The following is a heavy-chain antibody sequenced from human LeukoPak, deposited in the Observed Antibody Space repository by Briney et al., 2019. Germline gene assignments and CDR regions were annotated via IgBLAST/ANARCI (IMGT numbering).Heavy chain of an antibody. CDR1: GGSISSYY. J-gene: IGHJ4*02. V-gene: IGHV4-59*05. CDR3: ARHTRITMVRGVIHPGYFDY. CDR2: IYYSGST. D-gene: IGHD3-10*01. Sequence: SETLSLTCTVSGGSISSYYWSWIRQPPGKGLEWIGSIYYSGSTYYNPSLKSRVTISVDTSKNQFSLKLSSVTAADTAVYYCARHTRITMVRGVIHPGYFDYWGQGTLVTVSS.